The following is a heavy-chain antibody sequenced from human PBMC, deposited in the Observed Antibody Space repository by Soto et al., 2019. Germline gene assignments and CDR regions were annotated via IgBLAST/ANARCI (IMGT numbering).Heavy chain of an antibody. D-gene: IGHD3-3*01. CDR2: IYHSGST. V-gene: IGHV4-30-2*01. CDR1: GGSISSGGYS. J-gene: IGHJ6*02. Sequence: SETLSLTCAVSGGSISSGGYSWSWIRQPPGKGLEWIGYIYHSGSTYYNPSLKSRVTISVDRSKNQFSLKLSSVTAADTAVYYCARGTRGDDFWSGPHYYYCGMDVWGQGTTVTVSS. CDR3: ARGTRGDDFWSGPHYYYCGMDV.